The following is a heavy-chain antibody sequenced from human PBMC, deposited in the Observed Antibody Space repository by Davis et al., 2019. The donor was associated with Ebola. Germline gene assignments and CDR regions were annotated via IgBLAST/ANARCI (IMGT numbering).Heavy chain of an antibody. CDR3: AREDSSGWYVTDY. Sequence: SETLSLTCTVSGGSVSSSTYYWSWIRQPPGKGLEWIGYIYYSGSTNYNPSLKSRVTISLDTSKNQFSLKLSSVTAADTAVYYCAREDSSGWYVTDYWGQGTLVTVSS. D-gene: IGHD6-19*01. J-gene: IGHJ4*02. V-gene: IGHV4-61*01. CDR1: GGSVSSSTYY. CDR2: IYYSGST.